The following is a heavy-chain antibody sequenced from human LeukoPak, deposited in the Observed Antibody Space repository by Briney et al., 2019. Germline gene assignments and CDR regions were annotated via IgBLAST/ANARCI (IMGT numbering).Heavy chain of an antibody. CDR2: ISGGGGTI. V-gene: IGHV3-48*01. CDR1: GFTFSAYS. Sequence: GGSLRLSCAASGFTFSAYSMNWVRQAPGKGLEWVAYISGGGGTIYYADSVKGRFTISRDNAKNSLYLQMDSLRAEDTAVYYCARNQEIGYYDSSGFYWGVEYWGQGTLVTVSS. CDR3: ARNQEIGYYDSSGFYWGVEY. D-gene: IGHD3-22*01. J-gene: IGHJ4*02.